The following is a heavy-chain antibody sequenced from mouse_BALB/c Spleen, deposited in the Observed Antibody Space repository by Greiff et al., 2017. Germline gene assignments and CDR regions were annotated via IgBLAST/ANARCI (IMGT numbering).Heavy chain of an antibody. J-gene: IGHJ4*01. D-gene: IGHD1-2*01. CDR3: ARHYYGYYAMDY. V-gene: IGHV2-6-1*01. CDR1: GFSLTSYG. Sequence: VKLMESGPGLVQPSQSLSITCTVSGFSLTSYGVHWVRQPPGKGLEWLVVIWSDGSTTYNSALKSRLSISKDNSKSQVFLKMNSLQTDDTAMYYCARHYYGYYAMDYWGQGTSVTVSS. CDR2: IWSDGST.